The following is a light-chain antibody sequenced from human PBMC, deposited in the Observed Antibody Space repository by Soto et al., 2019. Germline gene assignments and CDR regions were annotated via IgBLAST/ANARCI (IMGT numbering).Light chain of an antibody. Sequence: DIPLTQSPSSVSASVGDRVTITCRASQGINNWLAWYQQKPGKAHTLLIYTASTLLSGVPSRFSGSGSGTDFTLTISSLQPDDFAVYFCQQVNSFPLTFGGGTKVEIK. V-gene: IGKV1-12*01. CDR3: QQVNSFPLT. CDR1: QGINNW. CDR2: TAS. J-gene: IGKJ4*01.